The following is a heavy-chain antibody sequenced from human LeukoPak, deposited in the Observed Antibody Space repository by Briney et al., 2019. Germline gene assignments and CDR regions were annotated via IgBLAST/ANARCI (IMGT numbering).Heavy chain of an antibody. CDR1: GGTFSSYA. CDR2: IIPIFGTA. J-gene: IGHJ5*02. CDR3: ARDRLPPTVTTEAGGVWFDP. D-gene: IGHD4-11*01. V-gene: IGHV1-69*05. Sequence: ASVKVSCKASGGTFSSYAISWVRQAPGQGLEWMGGIIPIFGTANSAQKFQGRVTITTDESTSTAYMELSSLRSEDTAVYYCARDRLPPTVTTEAGGVWFDPWGQGTLVTVSS.